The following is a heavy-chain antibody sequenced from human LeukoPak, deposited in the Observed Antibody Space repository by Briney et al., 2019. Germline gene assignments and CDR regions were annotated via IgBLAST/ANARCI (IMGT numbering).Heavy chain of an antibody. V-gene: IGHV1-2*02. Sequence: ASVKVSCTASGYTFTDYYLHWVRQAPGQGLEWMGWINAKNGGTEYAQKFQGRVTLTRDTSISTAYMVLTSLRYDDTAVYYCARVTSGTYHYWGQGTLVTISS. CDR1: GYTFTDYY. CDR2: INAKNGGT. J-gene: IGHJ4*02. D-gene: IGHD1-26*01. CDR3: ARVTSGTYHY.